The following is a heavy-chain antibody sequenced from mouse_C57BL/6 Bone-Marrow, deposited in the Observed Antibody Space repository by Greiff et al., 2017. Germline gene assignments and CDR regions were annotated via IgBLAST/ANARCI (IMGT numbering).Heavy chain of an antibody. CDR3: ARDGPYDLDY. CDR1: GYTFTDYY. J-gene: IGHJ2*01. D-gene: IGHD1-1*01. V-gene: IGHV1-19*01. Sequence: VQLKESGPVLVKPGASVKMSCKASGYTFTDYYMNWVKQSHGKSLEWIGVINPYNGGTSYNQQFKGKATLTVDKSSSTAYMELNSLTSGDTAVYYCARDGPYDLDYWGQGTTLTVSS. CDR2: INPYNGGT.